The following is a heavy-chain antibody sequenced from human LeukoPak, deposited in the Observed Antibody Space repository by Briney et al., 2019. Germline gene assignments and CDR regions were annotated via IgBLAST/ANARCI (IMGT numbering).Heavy chain of an antibody. V-gene: IGHV4-34*01. J-gene: IGHJ6*02. CDR1: GGSFSGYY. Sequence: SETLSLTCAVYGGSFSGYYRSWIRQPPGKGLEWIGEINHSGSTNYNPSLKSRVTISVDTSKNQFSLKLSSVTAADTAVYYCARIAGYSGYDKEKQNYYYYGMDVWGQGTTVTVSS. D-gene: IGHD5-12*01. CDR2: INHSGST. CDR3: ARIAGYSGYDKEKQNYYYYGMDV.